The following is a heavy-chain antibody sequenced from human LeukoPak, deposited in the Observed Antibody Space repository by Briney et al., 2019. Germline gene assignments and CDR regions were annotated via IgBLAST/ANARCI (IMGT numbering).Heavy chain of an antibody. CDR2: INHSGST. D-gene: IGHD3-3*01. Sequence: SETLSLTCAVYGGSFSGYYWSWIRQPPGKGLEWIGEINHSGSTNYNPSLKSRVTISVDTSKNPFSLKLSSVTAADTAVYYCARGPYVFYDFWSGYRVDAFDIWGQGTMVTVSS. V-gene: IGHV4-34*01. CDR1: GGSFSGYY. CDR3: ARGPYVFYDFWSGYRVDAFDI. J-gene: IGHJ3*02.